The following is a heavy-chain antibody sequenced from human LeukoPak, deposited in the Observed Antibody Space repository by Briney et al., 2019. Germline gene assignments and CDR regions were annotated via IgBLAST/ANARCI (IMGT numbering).Heavy chain of an antibody. CDR2: ISSSSSYI. D-gene: IGHD5-12*01. CDR1: GFTFSSYS. J-gene: IGHJ4*02. CDR3: ARAGSGYDADY. Sequence: GGSLRLSCAASGFTFSSYSMNWVRQAPGKGLEWVSSISSSSSYISYADSVKGRFTISRDNAKNSLYLQMNSLRAEDTAVYYCARAGSGYDADYWGQGILVTVSS. V-gene: IGHV3-21*01.